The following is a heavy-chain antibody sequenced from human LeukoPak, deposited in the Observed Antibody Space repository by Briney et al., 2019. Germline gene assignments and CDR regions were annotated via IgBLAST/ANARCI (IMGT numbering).Heavy chain of an antibody. CDR3: ARDKTGITGTTSHFDY. CDR1: GFTFSSYW. D-gene: IGHD1-20*01. CDR2: IIPIFGTA. V-gene: IGHV1-69*05. Sequence: GGSLRLSCAASGFTFSSYWMSWVRQAPGQGLEWMGGIIPIFGTANYAQKFQGRVTITTDESTSTAYMELSSLRSEDTAVYYCARDKTGITGTTSHFDYWGQGTLVTVSS. J-gene: IGHJ4*02.